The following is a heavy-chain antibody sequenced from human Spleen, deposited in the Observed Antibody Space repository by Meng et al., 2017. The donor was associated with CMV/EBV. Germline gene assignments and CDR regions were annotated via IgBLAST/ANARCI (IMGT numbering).Heavy chain of an antibody. D-gene: IGHD3-3*01. J-gene: IGHJ5*02. V-gene: IGHV1-69*02. CDR2: IIPILGEA. Sequence: KVSCQASGDTFTSYTLNWVRQAPGQGLEWMGSIIPILGEANYTQKFQGRLSITADKSTSTAYMELNSLRSEDTAIYYCARSFDFWSPWGQGTLVTVSS. CDR3: ARSFDFWSP. CDR1: GDTFTSYT.